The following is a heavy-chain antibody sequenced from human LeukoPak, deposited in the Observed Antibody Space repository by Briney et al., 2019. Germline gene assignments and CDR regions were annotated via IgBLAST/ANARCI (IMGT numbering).Heavy chain of an antibody. Sequence: SETLSLTCTVSGGSISSYYWSWIRQPPGKGLEWIGYMYYSGSTNYNPSLKSRVTISVDTSKNQFSLKLSSVTAADTAVYYCARAPGYFARSSSLYFDYWGQGTLVTVSS. J-gene: IGHJ4*02. V-gene: IGHV4-59*01. CDR1: GGSISSYY. CDR2: MYYSGST. D-gene: IGHD3-9*01. CDR3: ARAPGYFARSSSLYFDY.